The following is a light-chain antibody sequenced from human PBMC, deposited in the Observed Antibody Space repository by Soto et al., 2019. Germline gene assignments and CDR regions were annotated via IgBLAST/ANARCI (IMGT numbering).Light chain of an antibody. J-gene: IGKJ1*01. CDR1: QSLVHSDGNTY. Sequence: DIVMTQTPLSSPVTLGQPASFSCRSSQSLVHSDGNTYLSWLHQRPGQPPRVLIYKTSHRFSGVPDRLSGSGAGTDFTLRISGVEAEDVGVYYCMQTTQFPWTFGQGTKVEIK. V-gene: IGKV2-24*01. CDR3: MQTTQFPWT. CDR2: KTS.